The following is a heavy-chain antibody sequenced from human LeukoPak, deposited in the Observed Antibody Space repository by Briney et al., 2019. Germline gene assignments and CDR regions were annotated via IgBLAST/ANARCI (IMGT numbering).Heavy chain of an antibody. CDR3: AKVAIPYYYDSSGYSYYFDY. CDR1: GFTLSNYA. J-gene: IGHJ4*02. CDR2: ISYDGSTK. Sequence: GRSLRLSCAASGFTLSNYAMHWVRQAPGKGLEWVAVISYDGSTKYYADSVKGRFTISRDNSKNTLYLQMNSLRAEDTAVYYCAKVAIPYYYDSSGYSYYFDYWGQGTLVTVSS. D-gene: IGHD3-22*01. V-gene: IGHV3-30-3*01.